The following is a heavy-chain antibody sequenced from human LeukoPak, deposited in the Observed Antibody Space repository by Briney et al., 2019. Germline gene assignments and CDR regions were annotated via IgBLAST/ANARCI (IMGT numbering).Heavy chain of an antibody. CDR1: GYTFSMYN. D-gene: IGHD6-13*01. V-gene: IGHV1-46*01. CDR3: AREGVAGTGLDY. Sequence: ASVKVSCKASGYTFSMYNMHWVRQAPGQGLEWMGIINPSGGTSYAQKLQGKITMTRDTSTSTLYMELSSLRSEDTAVYYCAREGVAGTGLDYWGQGTLVTVSS. J-gene: IGHJ4*02. CDR2: INPSGGT.